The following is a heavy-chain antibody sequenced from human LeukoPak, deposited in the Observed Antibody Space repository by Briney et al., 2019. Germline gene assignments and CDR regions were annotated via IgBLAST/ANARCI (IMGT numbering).Heavy chain of an antibody. CDR2: IYQSGIT. J-gene: IGHJ4*02. CDR3: ARDPRPRGGWFYFDY. V-gene: IGHV4-4*02. Sequence: SETLSLTCGVSGDSISSGNYWNWVRPPPGKGLEWIGDIYQSGITNYNPSLKSRVTISVDKSKNEFSLKLDSVTAADTAVYYCARDPRPRGGWFYFDYWGQGSLVTVSS. CDR1: GDSISSGNY. D-gene: IGHD6-19*01.